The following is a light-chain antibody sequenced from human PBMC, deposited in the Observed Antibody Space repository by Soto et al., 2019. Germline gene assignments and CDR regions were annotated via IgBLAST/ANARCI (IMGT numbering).Light chain of an antibody. CDR1: NIGIKS. V-gene: IGLV3-21*02. CDR3: QVWDRNSDSYV. Sequence: SYELTQPPSVSVAAGQTARITCGGNNIGIKSVHWYQQRPGQAPVLVVHDDRARPSGIPERLSGSNSGNTATLTISRVEAGDEADYYCQVWDRNSDSYVFRTGTKVTVL. CDR2: DDR. J-gene: IGLJ1*01.